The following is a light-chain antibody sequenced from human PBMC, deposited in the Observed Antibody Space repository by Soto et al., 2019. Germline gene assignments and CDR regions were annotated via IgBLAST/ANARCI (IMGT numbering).Light chain of an antibody. V-gene: IGKV3-11*01. CDR1: QSVSSY. CDR3: QQRSNWPPT. J-gene: IGKJ1*01. CDR2: DAS. Sequence: EIGLTQSPATLSLSPGGRATLSCRASQSVSSYLAWYQQKPGQAPRLLIYDASNRATGIPARFSGSGSGTDFTLTISSLEPEDFAVYYCQQRSNWPPTFGQGTKVDIK.